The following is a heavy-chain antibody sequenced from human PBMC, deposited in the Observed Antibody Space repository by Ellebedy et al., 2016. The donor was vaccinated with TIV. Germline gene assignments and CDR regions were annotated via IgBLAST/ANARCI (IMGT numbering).Heavy chain of an antibody. V-gene: IGHV1-8*01. J-gene: IGHJ6*02. CDR1: GYTFTSYD. Sequence: AASVKVSCKASGYTFTSYDINWVRQAAGQGLEWMGWVTPNSGYTGYAQKFQGRVTMTRDASISTAYMELSSLRPDDTAVYYCAIPYHGWGSFYYYGMDIWGQGTTVTVSS. D-gene: IGHD2-21*01. CDR3: AIPYHGWGSFYYYGMDI. CDR2: VTPNSGYT.